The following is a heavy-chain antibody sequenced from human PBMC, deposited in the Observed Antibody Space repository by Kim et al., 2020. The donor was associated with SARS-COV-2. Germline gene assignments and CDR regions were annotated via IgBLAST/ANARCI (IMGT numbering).Heavy chain of an antibody. CDR3: ARGRWNSGYYFDS. D-gene: IGHD3-22*01. Sequence: YADSVKGRFTISRDNSKKTLYLQMNSPRAEDTAVYFCARGRWNSGYYFDSWGQGTLVTVSS. V-gene: IGHV3-30*01. J-gene: IGHJ4*02.